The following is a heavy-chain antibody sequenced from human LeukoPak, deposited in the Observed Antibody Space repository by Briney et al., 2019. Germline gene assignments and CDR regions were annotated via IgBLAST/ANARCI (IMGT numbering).Heavy chain of an antibody. CDR1: GFSYNTYA. J-gene: IGHJ4*02. V-gene: IGHV3-23*01. CDR3: ANLEWFGSNDY. D-gene: IGHD3-10*01. CDR2: ISSSGGGT. Sequence: PGGSLRLSCAASGFSYNTYAMSWVRQAPGKGLEWVSRISSSGGGTYYADSVKGRFTISRDNSKNTLYLQMNSLRAEDTAVYYCANLEWFGSNDYWGQGTLVTVSS.